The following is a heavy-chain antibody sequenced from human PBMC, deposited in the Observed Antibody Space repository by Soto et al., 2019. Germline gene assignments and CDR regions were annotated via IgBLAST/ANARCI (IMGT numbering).Heavy chain of an antibody. V-gene: IGHV3-30*18. CDR1: GFTFSSYG. CDR3: AKDHALYSSGWFPLQVY. CDR2: ISYDGSNR. D-gene: IGHD6-19*01. J-gene: IGHJ4*02. Sequence: GGSLRLSCAASGFTFSSYGMHWVRQAPGKGLEWVALISYDGSNRFYADSVKGRFTISRDNSKNTLYLEMNSLRAEDTAVYYCAKDHALYSSGWFPLQVYWGQGTLVTVSS.